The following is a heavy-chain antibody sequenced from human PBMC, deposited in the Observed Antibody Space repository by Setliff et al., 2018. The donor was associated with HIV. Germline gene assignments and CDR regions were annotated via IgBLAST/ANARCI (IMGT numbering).Heavy chain of an antibody. Sequence: PSETLSLTCTVSGGSISSGTYYWYWIRQPAGKGLEWIGRIYTSGTTNYNPSLKSRVTISVDTSKNQFSLKLSSVTAADTAVYYCARDFKRYNSPCRFDPWGQGILVTVSS. V-gene: IGHV4-61*02. CDR2: IYTSGTT. CDR1: GGSISSGTYY. CDR3: ARDFKRYNSPCRFDP. D-gene: IGHD1-1*01. J-gene: IGHJ5*02.